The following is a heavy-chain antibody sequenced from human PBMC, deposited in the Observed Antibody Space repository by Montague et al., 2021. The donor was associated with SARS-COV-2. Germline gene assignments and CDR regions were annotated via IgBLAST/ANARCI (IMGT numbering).Heavy chain of an antibody. Sequence: SLSLTCTVSGGSISSGGYYWSWIRQHPGKGLEWIGFIYYSGSTYYNPSLKSRVTISVDTSKNQFSLKLSSVTAADTAVYYCARDPINRITIFGVVTRGWHFDLWGRGTLVTVSS. J-gene: IGHJ2*01. CDR3: ARDPINRITIFGVVTRGWHFDL. CDR1: GGSISSGGYY. CDR2: IYYSGST. D-gene: IGHD3-3*01. V-gene: IGHV4-31*03.